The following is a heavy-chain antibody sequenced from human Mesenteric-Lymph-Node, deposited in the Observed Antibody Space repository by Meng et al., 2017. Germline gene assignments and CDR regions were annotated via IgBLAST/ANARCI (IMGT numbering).Heavy chain of an antibody. Sequence: ASVKVSCKASGYTFTGYYMHWVRQAPGQGLEWMGWINPNSGGTNYAQKFQGRVTMTRDTSISTAYMELSRLRSDDTAVYYCARDRDYYGSGSYYYWWFDPWGQGTPVTVSS. CDR3: ARDRDYYGSGSYYYWWFDP. J-gene: IGHJ5*02. V-gene: IGHV1-2*02. CDR1: GYTFTGYY. D-gene: IGHD3-10*01. CDR2: INPNSGGT.